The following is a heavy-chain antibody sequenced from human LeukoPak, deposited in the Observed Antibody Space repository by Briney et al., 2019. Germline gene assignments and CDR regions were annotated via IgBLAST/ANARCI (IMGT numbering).Heavy chain of an antibody. J-gene: IGHJ5*02. CDR3: ARSELGSFDP. Sequence: ASVKVSCKASGGTFSSYAISWVRQAPGQGLEWMGGIIPIFGTANYAQKFQGRVTITTDESTSTAYMELRSLRSDDTAVYYCARSELGSFDPWGQGTLVTVSS. CDR2: IIPIFGTA. CDR1: GGTFSSYA. V-gene: IGHV1-69*05. D-gene: IGHD7-27*01.